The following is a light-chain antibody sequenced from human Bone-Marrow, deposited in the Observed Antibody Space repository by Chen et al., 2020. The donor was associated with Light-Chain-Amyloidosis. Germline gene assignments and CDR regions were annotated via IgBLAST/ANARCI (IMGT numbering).Light chain of an antibody. CDR3: QQYNDWPLT. V-gene: IGKV3-15*01. J-gene: IGKJ1*01. Sequence: IVMTQSPATLSVSPGERATLSCRASQSVSGNLAWYQQKPGQAPRLLSQGAATRATGIPARFSGSGSETECTLTISSLQSEDFAVYYCQQYNDWPLTLGQGTKVHIK. CDR2: GAA. CDR1: QSVSGN.